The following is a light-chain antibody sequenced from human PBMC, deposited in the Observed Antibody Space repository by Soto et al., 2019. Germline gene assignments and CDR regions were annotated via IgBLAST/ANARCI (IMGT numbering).Light chain of an antibody. Sequence: DIQRTQSTATLSASVGDRVTITCRASQSISSWLAWYQQKPGKAPKVLIYDALNLESGVPSRFSGSGYGTEFTLTIRSLQPDDFATYCCQHYGGMWTFGQGTKVDIK. CDR2: DAL. J-gene: IGKJ1*01. V-gene: IGKV1-5*01. CDR3: QHYGGMWT. CDR1: QSISSW.